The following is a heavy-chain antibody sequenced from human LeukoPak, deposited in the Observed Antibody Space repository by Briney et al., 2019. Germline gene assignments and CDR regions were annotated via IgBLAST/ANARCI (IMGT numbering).Heavy chain of an antibody. CDR3: AREPSAGSGSFFDY. D-gene: IGHD3-10*01. J-gene: IGHJ4*02. V-gene: IGHV4-59*01. CDR1: GGSISSYY. CDR2: IYYSGST. Sequence: SETLSLTCTVSGGSISSYYWSWIRQPPGEGLEWIGYIYYSGSTKYNPSLKSRVTISVDTSKNQLSLKLSSVTAADTAVYYCAREPSAGSGSFFDYWGQGTLVTVSS.